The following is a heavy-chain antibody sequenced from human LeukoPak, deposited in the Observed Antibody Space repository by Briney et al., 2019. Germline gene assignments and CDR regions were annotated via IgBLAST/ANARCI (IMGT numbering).Heavy chain of an antibody. V-gene: IGHV6-1*01. D-gene: IGHD1-26*01. CDR3: ARGQASAPSGSYHPVYYYYYMDV. J-gene: IGHJ6*03. CDR2: TYYRSKWYN. Sequence: SQTLSLTCAISGDSVSSNSAAWNWIRQSPSRGLEWLGRTYYRSKWYNDYAVSVKSRITINPDTSKNQFSLQLNSVTPEDTAVYYCARGQASAPSGSYHPVYYYYYMDVWGKGTTVTVSS. CDR1: GDSVSSNSAA.